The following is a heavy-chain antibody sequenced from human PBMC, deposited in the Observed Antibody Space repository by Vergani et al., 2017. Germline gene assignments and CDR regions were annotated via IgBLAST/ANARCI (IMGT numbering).Heavy chain of an antibody. V-gene: IGHV4-38-2*01. Sequence: QVQLQESGPGLVKPSETLSLTCAVSGYSISGGYYWGWIRQSPGKGLEWIGTLYHSGTTYYNPSLESRLTISLDTSENHLSLKLTSVTAADTAVYYCARQKDYYMDVWGKGATVTVS. CDR3: ARQKDYYMDV. CDR1: GYSISGGYY. J-gene: IGHJ6*03. CDR2: LYHSGTT.